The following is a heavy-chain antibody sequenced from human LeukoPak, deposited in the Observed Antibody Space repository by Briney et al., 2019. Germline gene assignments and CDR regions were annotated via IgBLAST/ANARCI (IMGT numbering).Heavy chain of an antibody. J-gene: IGHJ3*02. CDR1: GGSISSYY. Sequence: SETLSLTCTVSGGSISSYYWSWIRQPAGKGLEWIGRISSSGSTNYNPSLKSRVTTSVDTSKNQFSLKLSSVTAADTAVYFCARGPYSYDSSGALDIWGQGTMVTVSS. CDR2: ISSSGST. V-gene: IGHV4-4*07. CDR3: ARGPYSYDSSGALDI. D-gene: IGHD3-22*01.